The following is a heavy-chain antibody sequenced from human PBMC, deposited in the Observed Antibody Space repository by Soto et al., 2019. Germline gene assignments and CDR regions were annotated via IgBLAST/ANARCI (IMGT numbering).Heavy chain of an antibody. V-gene: IGHV4-30-4*01. D-gene: IGHD3-3*01. J-gene: IGHJ6*02. CDR1: GGSSSSGDYC. CDR2: IYYTGST. Sequence: PLETLPLTCTVSGGSSSSGDYCWSWVRQPPGKGLEWLGYIYYTGSTYYNPSLKSRVTMSIDTSKNQLSLKLTSVTAADTAVYYCASAITIFGVVPVVWGQGTTVTVSS. CDR3: ASAITIFGVVPVV.